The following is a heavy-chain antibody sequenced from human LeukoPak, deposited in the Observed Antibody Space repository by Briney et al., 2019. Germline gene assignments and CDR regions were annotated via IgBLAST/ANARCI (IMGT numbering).Heavy chain of an antibody. Sequence: GGSLRLSCAASGFTFSGSALHWVRQASGKGLEWVANIKQDGSEKYYVDSVKGRFTISRDNAKNSLYLQMNSLRAEDTAVYYCARVYYYYMDVWGKGTTVTVSS. CDR1: GFTFSGSA. CDR3: ARVYYYYMDV. V-gene: IGHV3-7*02. J-gene: IGHJ6*03. CDR2: IKQDGSEK.